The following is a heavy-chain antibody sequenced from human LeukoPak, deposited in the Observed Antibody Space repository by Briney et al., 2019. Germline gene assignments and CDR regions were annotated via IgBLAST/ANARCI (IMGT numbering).Heavy chain of an antibody. D-gene: IGHD6-19*01. V-gene: IGHV2-5*02. CDR3: AHRRVAVTGSGGYHFDD. CDR2: IYWDDDK. Sequence: SGPTLLCSTQSLTLTCTFFGFSLRTSGVGVGWIRQPPGKAVESLAVIYWDDDKSYSTSLKIRLTITKDTSKNQVVLTMTNMDPVDTATYYCAHRRVAVTGSGGYHFDDWGQGTLVTVSS. CDR1: GFSLRTSGVG. J-gene: IGHJ4*02.